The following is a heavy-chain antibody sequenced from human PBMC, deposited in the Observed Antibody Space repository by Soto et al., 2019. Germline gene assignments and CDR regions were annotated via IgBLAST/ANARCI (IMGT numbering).Heavy chain of an antibody. CDR3: AINEGRDVSTFDY. Sequence: QVQLVQSGAAVKTPGSSVKVSCKASGGIFTRYDIRWVRQAPGQGLEWMGAIIPIFGTANYAQKFQGRVTITADATTSTAYMELSSLRSEDTAMYYCAINEGRDVSTFDYWGQGTLVTVSS. D-gene: IGHD3-10*02. J-gene: IGHJ4*02. V-gene: IGHV1-69*01. CDR2: IIPIFGTA. CDR1: GGIFTRYD.